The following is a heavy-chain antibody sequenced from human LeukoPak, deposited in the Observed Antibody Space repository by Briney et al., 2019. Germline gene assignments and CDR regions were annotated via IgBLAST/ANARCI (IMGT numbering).Heavy chain of an antibody. CDR3: AKGARDGSEYFDY. D-gene: IGHD5-24*01. CDR2: ISWNSGSI. J-gene: IGHJ4*02. Sequence: GGSLRLSCAASGFTFDDYAMHWARQAPGKGLEWVSGISWNSGSIGYADSVKGRFTISRDNAKNSLYLQMNSLRAEDTALYYCAKGARDGSEYFDYWGQGTLVTVSS. V-gene: IGHV3-9*01. CDR1: GFTFDDYA.